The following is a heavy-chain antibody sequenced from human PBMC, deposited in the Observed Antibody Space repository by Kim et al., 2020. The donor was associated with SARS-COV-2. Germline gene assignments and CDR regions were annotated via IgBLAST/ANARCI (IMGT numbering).Heavy chain of an antibody. Sequence: SETLSLTCTVSGGSISSYYWSWIRQPPGKGLEWIGYIYYSGSTNYNPSLKSRVTISVDTSKNQFSLKLSSVTAADTAVYYCARHWWYFDLWGRGTLVTVSS. CDR3: ARHWWYFDL. CDR2: IYYSGST. J-gene: IGHJ2*01. V-gene: IGHV4-59*08. CDR1: GGSISSYY.